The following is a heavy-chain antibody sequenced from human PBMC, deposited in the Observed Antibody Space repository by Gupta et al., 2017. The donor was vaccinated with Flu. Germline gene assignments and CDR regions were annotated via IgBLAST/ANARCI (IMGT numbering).Heavy chain of an antibody. CDR1: VGFISSSNYY. CDR2: VYYSGPT. CDR3: AKHYDFWIGYGFDD. J-gene: IGHJ4*02. D-gene: IGHD3-3*01. V-gene: IGHV4-39*01. Sequence: QLQLQESGPGQVKPSETLSLTCTVSVGFISSSNYYWAWIRQPPGKGLEWIGSVYYSGPTYYNPSLKSRVTISVDTSNNQFSLKLNSVTATDTAVFYCAKHYDFWIGYGFDDWGQGTLVTVSS.